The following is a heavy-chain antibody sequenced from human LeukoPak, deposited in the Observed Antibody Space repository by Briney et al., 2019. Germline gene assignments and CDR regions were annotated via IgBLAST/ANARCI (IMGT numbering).Heavy chain of an antibody. CDR3: ARDQLDQAYCGGDCHG. D-gene: IGHD2-21*01. Sequence: ASVKVSCKVSGYTLTELSMHWVRQAPGKGLEWMGGFDPEDGETIYAQKFQGRVTITTDESTSTAYMELSSLRSEDTAVYYCARDQLDQAYCGGDCHGWGQGTLVTVSS. V-gene: IGHV1-24*01. CDR2: FDPEDGET. J-gene: IGHJ4*02. CDR1: GYTLTELS.